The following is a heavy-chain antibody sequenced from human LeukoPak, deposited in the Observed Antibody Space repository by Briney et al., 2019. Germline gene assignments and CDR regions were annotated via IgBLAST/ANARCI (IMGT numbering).Heavy chain of an antibody. CDR1: GFTFRSYE. D-gene: IGHD3-10*01. CDR3: ARLRDGSGSYGH. Sequence: GGSLRLSCAASGFTFRSYEMNWVRQAPGKGLKWISYISSSGNAMYYADSVKGRFTISRDNAKNSLYLQMNSLRAEDTAVYYCARLRDGSGSYGHWGQGTLVTVSS. J-gene: IGHJ4*02. V-gene: IGHV3-48*03. CDR2: ISSSGNAM.